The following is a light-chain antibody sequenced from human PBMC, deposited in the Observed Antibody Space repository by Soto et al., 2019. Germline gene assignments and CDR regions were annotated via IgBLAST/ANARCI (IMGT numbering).Light chain of an antibody. CDR2: LNSDGSH. Sequence: QLVLTQSPSASASLGASGKFACTLSSGHNTYAIAWHQQQPQTGPRYLVRLNSDGSHFKRDGIPDRFSCSSSGAERYLTISSLQSDDEADYFCQTWVTGTVVFGGGTKLTVL. CDR3: QTWVTGTVV. J-gene: IGLJ2*01. V-gene: IGLV4-69*01. CDR1: SGHNTYA.